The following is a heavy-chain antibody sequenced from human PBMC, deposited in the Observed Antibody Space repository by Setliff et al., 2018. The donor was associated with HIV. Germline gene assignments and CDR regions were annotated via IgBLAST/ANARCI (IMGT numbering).Heavy chain of an antibody. Sequence: ASVKVSCKTSGYMFSLYGIHWLRQAPGQNLEWMGWINTETGNPMYAQGFTGRFVFSLDTSVSTAYLQISSLKTEDTAMYYCARVGSYWSTFDYWGQGALVTVSS. J-gene: IGHJ4*02. CDR2: INTETGNP. CDR3: ARVGSYWSTFDY. CDR1: GYMFSLYG. V-gene: IGHV7-4-1*02. D-gene: IGHD1-26*01.